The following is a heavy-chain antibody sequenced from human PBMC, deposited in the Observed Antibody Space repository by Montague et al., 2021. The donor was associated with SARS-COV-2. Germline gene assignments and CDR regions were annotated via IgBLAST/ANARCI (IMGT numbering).Heavy chain of an antibody. V-gene: IGHV4-61*02. CDR1: GGSISSRSYY. Sequence: TLSLTCTVSGGSISSRSYYWRWIRQPAGKGLELIGRIYTSGSTNYNPSLKSRVTISVDTSKNQFSLKLSSVTAADTAVYYCARVGVGTMVRGVIPAHYYYGMDVWGQGTAVTVSS. J-gene: IGHJ6*02. CDR2: IYTSGST. D-gene: IGHD3-10*01. CDR3: ARVGVGTMVRGVIPAHYYYGMDV.